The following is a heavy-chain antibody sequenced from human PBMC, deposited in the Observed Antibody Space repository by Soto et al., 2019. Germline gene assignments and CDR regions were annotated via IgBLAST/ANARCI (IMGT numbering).Heavy chain of an antibody. D-gene: IGHD2-2*01. CDR3: AKDHQVIRTSCSFDY. CDR2: IRGSGGST. CDR1: GFTFSSYA. V-gene: IGHV3-23*01. J-gene: IGHJ4*02. Sequence: EVQLLESGGGLVQPGGSLRLSCAASGFTFSSYAMSWVRQAPGKGLEWVSAIRGSGGSTYYADSVKGRFTISRDNSKNTLYLQMNSLRAEDTAVYYCAKDHQVIRTSCSFDYWGQGTLVTVSS.